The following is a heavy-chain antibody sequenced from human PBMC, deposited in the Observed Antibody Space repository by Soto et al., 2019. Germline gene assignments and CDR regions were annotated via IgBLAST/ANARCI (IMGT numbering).Heavy chain of an antibody. CDR1: GGSFSGYY. CDR3: ARRKIATYYFAY. CDR2: INHSGST. Sequence: SETLSLTCAVYGGSFSGYYWSWIRQPPGKGLEWIGEINHSGSTNYNPSLKSRVTISVDTSKNQFSLKLSSVTAADTAVYYCARRKIATYYFAYWGQGTLVT. V-gene: IGHV4-34*01. J-gene: IGHJ4*02.